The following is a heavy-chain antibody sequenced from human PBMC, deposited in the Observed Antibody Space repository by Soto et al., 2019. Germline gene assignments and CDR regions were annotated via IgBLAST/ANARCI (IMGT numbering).Heavy chain of an antibody. D-gene: IGHD3-10*01. CDR3: AREYYHSGTYIVGSVPWFDY. V-gene: IGHV4-39*01. CDR1: GGSINNDSFF. Sequence: QVQLQESGPGLMKPSETPSLTCTVSGGSINNDSFFWGWVRQPPGKGLEWIGDIYHSGSTTYNPSLKSRLTISIDTSNNQFSLRLNSVTAADTAFYYCAREYYHSGTYIVGSVPWFDYWGQGTLVTVSS. CDR2: IYHSGST. J-gene: IGHJ5*01.